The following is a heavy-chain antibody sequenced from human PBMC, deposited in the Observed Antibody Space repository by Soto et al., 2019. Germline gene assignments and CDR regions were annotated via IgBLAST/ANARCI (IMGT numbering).Heavy chain of an antibody. CDR1: GGTFGSYA. CDR3: ARAVELVRYYGMDV. CDR2: IIPIFGTA. D-gene: IGHD6-6*01. Sequence: QVQLVQSGAEVKKPGSSVKVSCKASGGTFGSYAISWVRQAPGQGLEWMGGIIPIFGTANYAQKFQGRVTITADESTSTAYMELSSLRSEDTAVYYCARAVELVRYYGMDVWGQGTTVTVSS. V-gene: IGHV1-69*01. J-gene: IGHJ6*02.